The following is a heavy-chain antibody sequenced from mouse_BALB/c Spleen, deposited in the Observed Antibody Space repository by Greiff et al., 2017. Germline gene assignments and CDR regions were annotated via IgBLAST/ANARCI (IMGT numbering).Heavy chain of an antibody. D-gene: IGHD2-4*01. V-gene: IGHV1-14*01. J-gene: IGHJ4*01. CDR2: INPYNDGT. Sequence: EVKLQESGPELVKPGASVKMSCKASGYTFTSYVMHWVKQKPGQGLEWIGYINPYNDGTKYNEKFKGKATLTSDKSSSTAYMELSSLTSEDSAVYYCARSPLSTMITNYAMDYWGQGTSVTVSS. CDR3: ARSPLSTMITNYAMDY. CDR1: GYTFTSYV.